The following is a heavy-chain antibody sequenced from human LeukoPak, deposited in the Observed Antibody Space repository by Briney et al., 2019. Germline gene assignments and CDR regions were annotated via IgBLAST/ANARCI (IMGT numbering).Heavy chain of an antibody. J-gene: IGHJ5*02. CDR1: GFTFSNYW. CDR2: INTDGSST. Sequence: GGSLRLSCAASGFTFSNYWMHWVRQAPGKGLVWVSRINTDGSSTSYADSVKGRFTISRDNAKNTLYLQMNSLRAEDTAVYYCARVGGYSGYDVEHWGQGTLVTVSS. CDR3: ARVGGYSGYDVEH. D-gene: IGHD5-12*01. V-gene: IGHV3-74*01.